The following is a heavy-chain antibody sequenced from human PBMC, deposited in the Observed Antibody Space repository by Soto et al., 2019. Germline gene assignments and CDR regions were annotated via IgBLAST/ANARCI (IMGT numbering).Heavy chain of an antibody. Sequence: QVQLQESGPGLVKPSGTLSLTCAVSGGSISGGKWWSWVRQPPGKGLEWIGEISHSGSTGYNPSLESRVTLSVDTSKNQFSLKVNSVTAADTAVYYCTRNGDWNFDYWGQGALVTVSS. CDR2: ISHSGST. CDR3: TRNGDWNFDY. J-gene: IGHJ4*02. V-gene: IGHV4-4*02. D-gene: IGHD4-17*01. CDR1: GGSISGGKW.